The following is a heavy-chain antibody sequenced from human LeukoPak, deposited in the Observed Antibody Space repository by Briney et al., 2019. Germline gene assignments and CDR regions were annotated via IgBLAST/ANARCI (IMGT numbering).Heavy chain of an antibody. CDR1: GYAFTSYG. CDR2: VSTYNGNT. Sequence: SVKVSCKVSGYAFTSYGISWVRQAPGQGLEWMGWVSTYNGNTKYAQNLQGRVTTTTDTSTSTAYMELRSLRSDDTTMYYCARQSTGSYYSPIDYWGQGTLVTVSS. J-gene: IGHJ4*02. D-gene: IGHD1-26*01. V-gene: IGHV1-18*01. CDR3: ARQSTGSYYSPIDY.